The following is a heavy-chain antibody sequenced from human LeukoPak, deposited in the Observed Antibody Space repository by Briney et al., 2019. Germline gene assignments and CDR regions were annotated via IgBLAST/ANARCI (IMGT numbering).Heavy chain of an antibody. CDR3: ARSAGYYTHFDS. J-gene: IGHJ4*02. CDR2: IFYTGST. D-gene: IGHD3/OR15-3a*01. V-gene: IGHV4-59*07. Sequence: SDTLSLTCTVSGGSISSYYWSWIRQPPGKGLEWIAYIFYTGSTNYNPSLKSRVTISVDTSKNQFSLKLSSVTAADTAVYYCARSAGYYTHFDSWGQGALVAPSS. CDR1: GGSISSYY.